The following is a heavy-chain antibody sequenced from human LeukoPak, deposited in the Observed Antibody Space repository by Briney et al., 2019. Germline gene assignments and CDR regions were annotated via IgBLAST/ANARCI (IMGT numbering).Heavy chain of an antibody. CDR3: AKVGSNAMLLEY. Sequence: SETLSLTSTVPGGSISSYNWCWIRQPPGKGLEWIWYIYYSGSTNYNPSLKSRVTISVDTSKNQFSLKLSSVTAADTAVYFCAKVGSNAMLLEYWGQGTLVTVSS. J-gene: IGHJ4*02. CDR2: IYYSGST. D-gene: IGHD2-2*01. V-gene: IGHV4-59*08. CDR1: GGSISSYN.